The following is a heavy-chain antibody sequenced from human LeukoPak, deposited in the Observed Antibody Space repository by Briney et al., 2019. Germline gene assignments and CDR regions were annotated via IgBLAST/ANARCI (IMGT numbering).Heavy chain of an antibody. CDR1: GYTFTDYY. V-gene: IGHV1-8*02. D-gene: IGHD5-12*01. Sequence: ASVKVSCKTSGYTFTDYYMHWVRQATGQGLEWMGWMNPNSGNTGYAQKFQGRVTMTRNTSISTAYMELSSLRSEDTAVYYCARYVDSGYDGWGQGTLVTVSS. CDR3: ARYVDSGYDG. CDR2: MNPNSGNT. J-gene: IGHJ4*02.